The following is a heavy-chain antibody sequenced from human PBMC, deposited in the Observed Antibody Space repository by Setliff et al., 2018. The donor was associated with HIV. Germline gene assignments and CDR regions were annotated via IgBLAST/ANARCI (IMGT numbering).Heavy chain of an antibody. D-gene: IGHD2-2*03. Sequence: PGGSLRLSCAASEFTLSGYSMSWVRQVPGKGLEWVSAIDPSGSRIFCSDSVKGRFTISRDNSKNTLYLQLNSLTAEDTAVYYCAKVDNGHCTSASCRDFDYWGQGTLVTVSS. V-gene: IGHV3-23*01. CDR2: IDPSGSRI. CDR3: AKVDNGHCTSASCRDFDY. J-gene: IGHJ4*02. CDR1: EFTLSGYS.